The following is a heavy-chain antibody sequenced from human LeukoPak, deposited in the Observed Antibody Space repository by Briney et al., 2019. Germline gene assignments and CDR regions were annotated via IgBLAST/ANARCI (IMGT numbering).Heavy chain of an antibody. J-gene: IGHJ4*02. Sequence: GGSLRLSCAASGFTFSNYWMHWVRQTPGKGLVWVSRINTDGSGTSYADSVKGRFTISRDGAKNTLYLQMSGLRAEDTAVYYCARVKSGSYYPIDYWGQGTLVTVSS. CDR1: GFTFSNYW. CDR3: ARVKSGSYYPIDY. CDR2: INTDGSGT. D-gene: IGHD1-26*01. V-gene: IGHV3-74*01.